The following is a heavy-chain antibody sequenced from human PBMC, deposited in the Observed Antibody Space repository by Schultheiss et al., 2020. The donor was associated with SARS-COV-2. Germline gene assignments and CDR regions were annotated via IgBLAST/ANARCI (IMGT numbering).Heavy chain of an antibody. CDR2: IYYSGST. Sequence: SQTLSLTCAVYGGSFSGYYWSWIRQPAGKGLEWIGYIYYSGSTNYNPSLKSRVTMSVDTSKNQFSLKLSSVTAADTAVYYCAQTSGLDAFDIWGQGTMVTVSS. V-gene: IGHV4-59*10. CDR1: GGSFSGYY. CDR3: AQTSGLDAFDI. D-gene: IGHD5-12*01. J-gene: IGHJ3*02.